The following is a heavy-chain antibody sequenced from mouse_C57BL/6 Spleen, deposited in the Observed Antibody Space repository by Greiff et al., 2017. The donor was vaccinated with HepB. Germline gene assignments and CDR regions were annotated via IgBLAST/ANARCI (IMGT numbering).Heavy chain of an antibody. J-gene: IGHJ3*01. V-gene: IGHV1-52*01. CDR1: GYTFTSYW. CDR3: ARSPPGSNYWFAY. CDR2: IDPSDSET. Sequence: QVQLKQPGAELVRPGSSVKLSCKASGYTFTSYWMHWVKQRPIQGLEWIGNIDPSDSETHYNQKFKDKATLTVDKSSSTAYMQLSSLTSEDSAVYYCARSPPGSNYWFAYWGQGTLVTVSA. D-gene: IGHD2-5*01.